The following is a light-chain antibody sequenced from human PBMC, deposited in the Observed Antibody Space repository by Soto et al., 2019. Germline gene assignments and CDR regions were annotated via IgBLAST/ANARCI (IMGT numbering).Light chain of an antibody. V-gene: IGLV1-44*01. CDR2: SNN. CDR1: SSNIGSNT. CDR3: VAWDDGLNGYVV. Sequence: QSALPQPPSASGTPGQRVTISCSGSSSNIGSNTVNWYQQLPGTAPKLVIYSNNQRPSGVPDRFSGSKSGTSASLAISGLQSEDEADYYCVAWDDGLNGYVVFGGGTKVTVL. J-gene: IGLJ2*01.